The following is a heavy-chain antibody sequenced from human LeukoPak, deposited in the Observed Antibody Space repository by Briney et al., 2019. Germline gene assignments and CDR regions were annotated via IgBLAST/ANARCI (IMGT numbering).Heavy chain of an antibody. Sequence: SETLSLSCVVSGYPISSGYHWGWIRQPPGQGLECIGSIHHGGSTYYNSSLKSRVTISVDTSKNQFSLKLSSVTAADTAVYYCARQDYYDFYFDYWGQGTLVTVPS. D-gene: IGHD3-22*01. J-gene: IGHJ4*02. CDR2: IHHGGST. CDR3: ARQDYYDFYFDY. V-gene: IGHV4-38-2*01. CDR1: GYPISSGYH.